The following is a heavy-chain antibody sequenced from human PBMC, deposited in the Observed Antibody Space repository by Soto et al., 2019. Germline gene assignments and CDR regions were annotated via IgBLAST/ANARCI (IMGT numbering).Heavy chain of an antibody. J-gene: IGHJ4*02. CDR1: GFTFSSYG. CDR2: ISGSDANT. V-gene: IGHV3-23*01. D-gene: IGHD1-26*01. Sequence: LRLSCAASGFTFSSYGMSWVRQAPGKGLEWVSSISGSDANTYYADSVKGRFTISRDNFKNTLYLQMNSLRAEDTAVYYCARNQWELLNWGQGTLVTVSS. CDR3: ARNQWELLN.